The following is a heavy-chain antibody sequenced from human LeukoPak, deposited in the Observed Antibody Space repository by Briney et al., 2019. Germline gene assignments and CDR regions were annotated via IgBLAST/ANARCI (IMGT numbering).Heavy chain of an antibody. CDR2: ISGSGGST. D-gene: IGHD5-18*01. J-gene: IGHJ4*02. CDR3: ANNLVWGYSYGIAFDY. V-gene: IGHV3-23*01. Sequence: GGSLRLSCAASGFTFSSYAMSWVRQAPGKGLEWVSAISGSGGSTYYADSVKGRFTISRDNSKNTLYLQMNSLRAEDTAVCYCANNLVWGYSYGIAFDYWGQGTLVTVSS. CDR1: GFTFSSYA.